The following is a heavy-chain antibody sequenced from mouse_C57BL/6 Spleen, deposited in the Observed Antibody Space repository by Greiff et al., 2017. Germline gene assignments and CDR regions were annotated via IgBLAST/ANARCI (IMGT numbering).Heavy chain of an antibody. CDR1: GYTFTSYW. D-gene: IGHD2-1*01. J-gene: IGHJ4*01. Sequence: VHVKQSGTVLARPGASVKMSCKTSGYTFTSYWMHWVKQRPGQGLEWIGAIYPGNSDTSYKQKLKGKAKLTAVTSASTAYMELSSLTNEDSAVYYCTRGGKNYYGNSMAYWGLGTSVTVSS. CDR2: IYPGNSDT. V-gene: IGHV1-5*01. CDR3: TRGGKNYYGNSMAY.